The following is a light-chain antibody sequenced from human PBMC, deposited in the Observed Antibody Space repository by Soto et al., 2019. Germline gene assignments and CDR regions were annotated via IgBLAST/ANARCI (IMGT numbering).Light chain of an antibody. J-gene: IGKJ4*01. CDR2: ATS. CDR3: QQYGAWPLT. CDR1: QSVGNN. Sequence: EIVVTQSPATLSVSPGERATLSCRASQSVGNNFAWYQQKPGQAPRLLIFATSTRATGVPARFSGSGSGTEFTLTIGSLQSEDFAVYYCQQYGAWPLTFGGGAKVEIE. V-gene: IGKV3-15*01.